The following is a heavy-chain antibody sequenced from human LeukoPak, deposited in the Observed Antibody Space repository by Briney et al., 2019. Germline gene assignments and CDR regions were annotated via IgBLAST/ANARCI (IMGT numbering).Heavy chain of an antibody. V-gene: IGHV3-7*01. J-gene: IGHJ6*02. CDR1: GFTFQNYA. Sequence: GGSLRLSCAASGFTFQNYAMSWVRQAPGKGLEWVANIKEDGSEKYYLDSAKGRFTISRDNAKNSLHLQINSLRVEDTAVYYCARNSFAELMLLGSAYGMDVWGQGTTVIVSS. D-gene: IGHD2-8*01. CDR2: IKEDGSEK. CDR3: ARNSFAELMLLGSAYGMDV.